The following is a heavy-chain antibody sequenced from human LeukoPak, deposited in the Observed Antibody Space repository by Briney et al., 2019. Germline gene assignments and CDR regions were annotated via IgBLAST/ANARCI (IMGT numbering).Heavy chain of an antibody. Sequence: SETLSLTCSVSGGSINNYYWSWIRQPPGKGLEWIGYIYYSGTTNYNPSLKSRVSISVDTSKNQFSLKLSSVTAADTAVYYCARTPYDFWSGYYQDYWGQGTLVTVSS. CDR1: GGSINNYY. V-gene: IGHV4-59*01. CDR2: IYYSGTT. J-gene: IGHJ4*02. D-gene: IGHD3-3*01. CDR3: ARTPYDFWSGYYQDY.